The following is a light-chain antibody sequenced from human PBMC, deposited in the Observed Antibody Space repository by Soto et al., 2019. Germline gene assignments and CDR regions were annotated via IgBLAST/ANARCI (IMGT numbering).Light chain of an antibody. CDR1: QSVLYSSNNKNY. CDR2: WAS. Sequence: DIVMTQSPDSLAVSLGERATFNCKSSQSVLYSSNNKNYLSWFQQKPGQPPKLLIYWASTRESGVPDRFSGSGSGTDFTLTISSLQSEDFAVYYCQQYNSWPLTFGGGTKVDI. J-gene: IGKJ4*01. V-gene: IGKV4-1*01. CDR3: QQYNSWPLT.